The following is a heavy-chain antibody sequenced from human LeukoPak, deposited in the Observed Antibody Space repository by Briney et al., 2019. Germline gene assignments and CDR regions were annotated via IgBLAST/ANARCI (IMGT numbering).Heavy chain of an antibody. CDR2: VSGSAGRT. J-gene: IGHJ6*03. CDR1: GFTFSSFA. CDR3: AKNRAHCVDGVCHNYYYMDV. Sequence: GGSLRLSCAASGFTFSSFAMTWVRQAPGKGLEWVSTVSGSAGRTDYADSVKGRVTTSTDNLKNTLYLQMNGLRAEDTAVYYCAKNRAHCVDGVCHNYYYMDVWGRGTTVTVSS. V-gene: IGHV3-23*01. D-gene: IGHD2-8*02.